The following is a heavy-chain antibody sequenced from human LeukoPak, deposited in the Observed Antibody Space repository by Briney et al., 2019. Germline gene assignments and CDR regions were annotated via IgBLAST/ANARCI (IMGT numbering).Heavy chain of an antibody. Sequence: NPSETLSLTCAVSGGSISSGGYSWSWIRQPPGKGLEWIGYIYHSGSTYYNPSLKSRVTISVDTSKNQFSLKLSSVTAADTAVYYCARHRRGAAAYSWFDPWGQGTLVTVSS. V-gene: IGHV4-30-2*01. CDR3: ARHRRGAAAYSWFDP. D-gene: IGHD6-13*01. J-gene: IGHJ5*02. CDR2: IYHSGST. CDR1: GGSISSGGYS.